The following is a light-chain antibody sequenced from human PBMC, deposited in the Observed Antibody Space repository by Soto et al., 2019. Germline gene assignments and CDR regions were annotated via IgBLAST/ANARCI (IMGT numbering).Light chain of an antibody. CDR3: QQSYSSPPT. CDR2: DAS. V-gene: IGKV1-39*01. CDR1: QSIKTW. J-gene: IGKJ1*01. Sequence: DIRMTQSPSALSASVGDRVTITCRASQSIKTWLAWYQRKPGRAPNLLIYDASSLQSGVPSRFSGSRSGPDFTLTISSLQPEDFATYYCQQSYSSPPTFGQGTKVDIK.